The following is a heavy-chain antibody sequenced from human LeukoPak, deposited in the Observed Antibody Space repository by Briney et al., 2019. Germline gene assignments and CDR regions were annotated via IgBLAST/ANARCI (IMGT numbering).Heavy chain of an antibody. V-gene: IGHV3-53*01. D-gene: IGHD5-18*01. J-gene: IGHJ4*02. Sequence: PGGSLRLSCAVSGFSVITNYMSWVRQAPGKGLEWVSVIYSGGTTYYADSVKGRFTISRVNSKNTLYLQMNSLRGEDTALYYCARLYSYAFDYWGQGTLVTVSS. CDR2: IYSGGTT. CDR1: GFSVITNY. CDR3: ARLYSYAFDY.